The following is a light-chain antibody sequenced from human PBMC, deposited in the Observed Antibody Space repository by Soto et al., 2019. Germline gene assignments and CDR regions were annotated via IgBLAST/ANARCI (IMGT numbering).Light chain of an antibody. CDR2: LGS. Sequence: DVVMTQSPLSLPVTPGESASISCRSSQSLLQSNGYNYVDWYLQKPGQSPQLLIYLGSLRAVGVPDRFSGSGSGTDFTLKISRVEAEDVGVYYCMRAAQTPPYSFGQGTKVEIK. J-gene: IGKJ2*03. V-gene: IGKV2-28*01. CDR3: MRAAQTPPYS. CDR1: QSLLQSNGYNY.